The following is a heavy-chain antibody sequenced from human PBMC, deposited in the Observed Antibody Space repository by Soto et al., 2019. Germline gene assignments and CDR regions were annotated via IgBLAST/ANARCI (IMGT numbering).Heavy chain of an antibody. CDR3: AREVVRCSGGSCYPGYYYYGMDV. J-gene: IGHJ6*02. CDR1: GYTFTSYG. D-gene: IGHD2-15*01. V-gene: IGHV1-18*01. CDR2: ISAYNGNT. Sequence: QVQLVQSGAEVKKPGASVKVSCKASGYTFTSYGISWVRQAPGQGLEWMGWISAYNGNTNYAQKLQGRVTMTTDTITSTAYMELRSLRSGASAVYYCAREVVRCSGGSCYPGYYYYGMDVWGQGTTFTVSS.